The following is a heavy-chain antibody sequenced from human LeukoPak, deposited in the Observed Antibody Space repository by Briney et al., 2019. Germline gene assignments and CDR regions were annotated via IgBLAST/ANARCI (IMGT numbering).Heavy chain of an antibody. CDR2: ISGPGYST. V-gene: IGHV3-23*01. Sequence: GGSLRLSCAASGFTFNNYAMSWVRQAPGRGLEWVSAISGPGYSTHYADSVKGRFTISRENAKNSLYLQMNSLRAGDTAVYYCAREAPGGGFDYWGQGTLVTVSS. CDR3: AREAPGGGFDY. D-gene: IGHD3-16*01. J-gene: IGHJ4*02. CDR1: GFTFNNYA.